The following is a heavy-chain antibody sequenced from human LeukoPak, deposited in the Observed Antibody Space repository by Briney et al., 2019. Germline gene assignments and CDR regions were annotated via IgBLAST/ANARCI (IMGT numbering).Heavy chain of an antibody. CDR3: ARAADYSNFYFYYGMDV. V-gene: IGHV3-66*01. D-gene: IGHD4-11*01. CDR1: GFTVSSNS. Sequence: GGSLRLSCAASGFTVSSNSMSWVRQTPGKGLEWVSVIYSGGSTYYADSVKGRFTISRDNSKNTLYLQVNSLRAEDTAVYYCARAADYSNFYFYYGMDVWGQGTTVTVSS. CDR2: IYSGGST. J-gene: IGHJ6*02.